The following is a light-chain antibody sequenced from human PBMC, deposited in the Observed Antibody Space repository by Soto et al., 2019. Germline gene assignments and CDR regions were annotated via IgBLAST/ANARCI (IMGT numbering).Light chain of an antibody. CDR2: DTS. Sequence: EMVLTQSPATLSLSPGESATLSSRASQSISHFLAWYQQKPGQAPRLLIYDTSSRATGIPGRFSGSGSGTDFTLTIDSLEPDDFAVYYCQQRTDWPTFGGGTRV. J-gene: IGKJ4*01. CDR1: QSISHF. CDR3: QQRTDWPT. V-gene: IGKV3-11*01.